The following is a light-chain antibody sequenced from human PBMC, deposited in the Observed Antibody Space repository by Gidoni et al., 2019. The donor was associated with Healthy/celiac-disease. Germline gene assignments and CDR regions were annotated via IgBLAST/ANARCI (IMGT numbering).Light chain of an antibody. CDR1: QSVSSN. V-gene: IGKV3-15*01. CDR3: QQYNNWPLYA. Sequence: DIVMTHSPATLSVSLGERATLSCRASQSVSSNLAWYQQKPGQAPRLLIYGASTRATGIPARFSGSGSGTEFTLTISSLQSEDFAVYYCQQYNNWPLYAFGQGTKLEIK. J-gene: IGKJ2*01. CDR2: GAS.